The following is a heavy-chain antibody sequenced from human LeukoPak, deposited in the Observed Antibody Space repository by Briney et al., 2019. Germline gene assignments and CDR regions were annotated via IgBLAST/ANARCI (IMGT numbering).Heavy chain of an antibody. J-gene: IGHJ6*02. CDR2: INHSGST. CDR1: GGSFSGYY. CDR3: ARISPTYYYGMDV. V-gene: IGHV4-34*01. Sequence: NPSETLSLTCAVYGGSFSGYYWSWIRQPPGKGLEWIGEINHSGSTNYNPSLKSQVTISVDTSKNQFSLKLSSVTAADTAVYYCARISPTYYYGMDVWGQGTTVTVSS.